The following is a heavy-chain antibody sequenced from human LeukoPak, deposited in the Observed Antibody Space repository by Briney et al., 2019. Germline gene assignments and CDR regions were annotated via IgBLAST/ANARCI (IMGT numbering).Heavy chain of an antibody. CDR2: INHSGST. D-gene: IGHD6-13*01. CDR3: ARGGAAAAPYYFDY. Sequence: SEILSLTCAVYGGSFSGYYWSWIRQPPGKGLEWIGEINHSGSTNYNPSLKSRVTISVDTSKNQFSLKLSSVTAADTAVYYCARGGAAAAPYYFDYWGQGTLVTVSS. J-gene: IGHJ4*02. CDR1: GGSFSGYY. V-gene: IGHV4-34*01.